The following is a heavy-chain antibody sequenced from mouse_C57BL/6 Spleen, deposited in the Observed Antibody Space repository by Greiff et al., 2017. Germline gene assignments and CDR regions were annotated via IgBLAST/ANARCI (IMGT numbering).Heavy chain of an antibody. CDR1: GYTFTDYE. CDR2: IDPETGGT. D-gene: IGHD2-3*01. CDR3: TRGGDGYPYARDY. Sequence: QVQLQQSGAELVRPGASVTLSCKASGYTFTDYEMHWVKQTPVHGLEWIGAIDPETGGTAYNQKFKGKAILTADKSSSTAYMELRSLTSEDSAVYYCTRGGDGYPYARDYWGQGTSVTVSS. J-gene: IGHJ4*01. V-gene: IGHV1-15*01.